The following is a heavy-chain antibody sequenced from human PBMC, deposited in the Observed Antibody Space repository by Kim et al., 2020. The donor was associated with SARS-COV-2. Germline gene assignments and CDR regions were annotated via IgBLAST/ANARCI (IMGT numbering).Heavy chain of an antibody. CDR3: ARMAYYYDSSGYLNFDY. D-gene: IGHD3-22*01. V-gene: IGHV3-23*01. J-gene: IGHJ4*02. Sequence: VKGRFTISRDNSKNTLYLQMNSLRAEDTAVYYCARMAYYYDSSGYLNFDYWGQGTLVTVSS.